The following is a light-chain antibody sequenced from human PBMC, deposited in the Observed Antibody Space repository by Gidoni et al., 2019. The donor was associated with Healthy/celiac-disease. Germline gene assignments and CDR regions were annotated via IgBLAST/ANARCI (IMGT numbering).Light chain of an antibody. J-gene: IGKJ4*01. CDR2: GAS. CDR1: QSVSSSY. Sequence: VLTQFPGTLFLSPGERATLSCRASQSVSSSYLAWYQQKPGQAPRPLIYGASSPASGIPDRFSGSGSGTDFTLTISRLEPEDFAVYYCQQYGSSPLTFGGGTKVEIK. V-gene: IGKV3-20*01. CDR3: QQYGSSPLT.